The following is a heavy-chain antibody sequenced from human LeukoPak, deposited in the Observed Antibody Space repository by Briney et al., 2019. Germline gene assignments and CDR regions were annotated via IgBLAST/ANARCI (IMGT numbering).Heavy chain of an antibody. CDR1: GYTLTELS. J-gene: IGHJ4*02. CDR3: ARGNPSPPPPDFWSGYSLDY. CDR2: FDPEDGET. Sequence: ASVKVSCKVSGYTLTELSMHWVRQAPGKGLEWMGGFDPEDGETIYAQKFQGRVTMTEDTSTDTAYMELSSLRSEDTAVYYCARGNPSPPPPDFWSGYSLDYWGQGTLVTVSS. D-gene: IGHD3-3*01. V-gene: IGHV1-24*01.